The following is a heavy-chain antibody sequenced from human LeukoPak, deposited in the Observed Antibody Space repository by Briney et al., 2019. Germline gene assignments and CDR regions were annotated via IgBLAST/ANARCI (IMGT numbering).Heavy chain of an antibody. V-gene: IGHV4-59*01. CDR2: IYYTGST. CDR3: ARGGSGISNAFDI. CDR1: GGSISSLY. D-gene: IGHD3-10*01. J-gene: IGHJ3*02. Sequence: PSETLSLTCSVSGGSISSLYWSWIRQPPGKGLEWIGYIYYTGSTNYNPSLKSRVTMFVDMSKNQFSLKLRSVTAADTAVYYCARGGSGISNAFDIWGQGTMVTVSS.